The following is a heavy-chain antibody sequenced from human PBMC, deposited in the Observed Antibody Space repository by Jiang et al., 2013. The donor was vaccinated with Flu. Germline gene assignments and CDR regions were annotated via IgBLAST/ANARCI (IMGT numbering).Heavy chain of an antibody. J-gene: IGHJ6*02. Sequence: SSSSDYIYYADSLQGRFTISRDDATNSLYLQMDSLRAEDTAVYFCTRDHCSGGACYSRIYYYYGMDVWGPGTTVTVSS. CDR3: TRDHCSGGACYSRIYYYYGMDV. D-gene: IGHD2-15*01. V-gene: IGHV3-21*01. CDR2: SSSSDYI.